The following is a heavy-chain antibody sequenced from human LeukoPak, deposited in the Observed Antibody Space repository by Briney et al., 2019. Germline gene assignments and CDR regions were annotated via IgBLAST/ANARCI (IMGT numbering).Heavy chain of an antibody. Sequence: ASVKVSCKASEYTFTSYYMHWVRQAPGQGLEWMGIINPSGGSTSYAQKFQGRVTMTRDTSISTAYMELSRLRSEDTAVYYCATSPGIAAAGTPHWGQGTLVTVSS. D-gene: IGHD6-13*01. CDR2: INPSGGST. J-gene: IGHJ4*02. V-gene: IGHV1-46*01. CDR1: EYTFTSYY. CDR3: ATSPGIAAAGTPH.